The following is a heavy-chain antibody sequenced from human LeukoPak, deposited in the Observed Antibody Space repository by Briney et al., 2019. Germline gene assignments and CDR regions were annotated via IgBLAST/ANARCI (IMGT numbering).Heavy chain of an antibody. D-gene: IGHD1-26*01. V-gene: IGHV4-39*07. CDR2: IYYSGST. CDR3: ARERGWGFTAFDY. CDR1: GGSISSSSYY. Sequence: SETLSLTCTVSGGSISSSSYYWGWIRQPPGKGLEWIGSIYYSGSTYYNPSLKSRVTISVDTSKNQFSLKLSSVTAADTAVYYCARERGWGFTAFDYWGQGTLVTVSS. J-gene: IGHJ4*02.